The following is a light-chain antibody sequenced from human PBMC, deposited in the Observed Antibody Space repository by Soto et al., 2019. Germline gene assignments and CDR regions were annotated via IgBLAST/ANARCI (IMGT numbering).Light chain of an antibody. V-gene: IGKV1-5*03. CDR3: QHYNSYSEA. CDR1: QTISSW. J-gene: IGKJ1*01. Sequence: DIHMTQSPAAVSGSIGYRVTIPCRASQTISSWLAWYQQKPGKAPKLLIYKASTLKSGVPSRFSGSGSGTEFTLTISSLQPDDFATYYCQHYNSYSEAFGQGTKVDIK. CDR2: KAS.